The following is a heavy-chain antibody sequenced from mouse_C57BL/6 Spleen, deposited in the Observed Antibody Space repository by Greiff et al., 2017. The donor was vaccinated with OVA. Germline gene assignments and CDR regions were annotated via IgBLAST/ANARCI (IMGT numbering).Heavy chain of an antibody. Sequence: VQLQQSGTVLARPGASVKMSCKTSGYTFTSYWMHWVKQRPGQGLEWKGAIYPGNRDTSYNQKFKGKAKLTAVTSASTAYMELSSLTNEDSAVYYSTRYYYGSRVYAMDYWGQGTSGTVSS. V-gene: IGHV1-5*01. CDR1: GYTFTSYW. J-gene: IGHJ4*01. CDR3: TRYYYGSRVYAMDY. D-gene: IGHD1-1*01. CDR2: IYPGNRDT.